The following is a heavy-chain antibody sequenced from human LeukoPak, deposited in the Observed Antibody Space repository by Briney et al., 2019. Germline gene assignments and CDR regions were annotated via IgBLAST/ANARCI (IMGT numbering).Heavy chain of an antibody. Sequence: ASVKVSCKASGYTFTSYAMHWVRQAPGQRLEWMGWINAGNGNTKYSQKFQGRVTITRDTSASTAYMELSSLRSEDTAVYYCARAISSRDGDYFDYWGQGTLVTVSS. CDR3: ARAISSRDGDYFDY. D-gene: IGHD2-21*01. V-gene: IGHV1-3*01. CDR1: GYTFTSYA. J-gene: IGHJ4*02. CDR2: INAGNGNT.